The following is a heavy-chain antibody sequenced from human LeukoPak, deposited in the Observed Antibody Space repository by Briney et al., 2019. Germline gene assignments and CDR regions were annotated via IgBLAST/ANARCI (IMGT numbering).Heavy chain of an antibody. CDR1: GYTFTGYY. CDR3: ARDLGYSFVDF. CDR2: INPNSGGT. Sequence: GASVKVSCKASGYTFTGYYMHWVRQAPGQGLEWMGWINPNSGGTNYAQKFQGRVTMTRDTSISTAYMELRRLRSDDTAVYYCARDLGYSFVDFWGQGTLVSVSS. J-gene: IGHJ4*02. D-gene: IGHD1-1*01. V-gene: IGHV1-2*02.